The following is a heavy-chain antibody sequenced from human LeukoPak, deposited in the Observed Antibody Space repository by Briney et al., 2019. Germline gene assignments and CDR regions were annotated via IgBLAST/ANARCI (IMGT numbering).Heavy chain of an antibody. CDR1: GGSISSSSYF. V-gene: IGHV4-39*01. CDR3: ASSVNIVVEYYFDY. Sequence: SETLSLTCTVSGGSISSSSYFWGWIRQPPGKGLEWIGSISYSGSTYYNPSLKSRVTISVGTSKNQFSLKLNSVTAADTAVYFCASSVNIVVEYYFDYWGQGTLVTVSS. CDR2: ISYSGST. D-gene: IGHD2-15*01. J-gene: IGHJ4*02.